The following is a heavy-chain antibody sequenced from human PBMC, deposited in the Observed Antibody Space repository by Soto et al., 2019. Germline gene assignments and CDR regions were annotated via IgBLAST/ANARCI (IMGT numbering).Heavy chain of an antibody. CDR3: ARGITGTRLAGSRYFDY. J-gene: IGHJ4*02. CDR1: GGSISSYY. CDR2: IYYSGST. V-gene: IGHV4-59*01. D-gene: IGHD1-7*01. Sequence: SETLSLTCTVSGGSISSYYWSWIRQPPGKGLEWIGYIYYSGSTNYNPSLKSRVTISVDTSKNQFSLKLSSVTAADTAVYYCARGITGTRLAGSRYFDYWGQGTLVTVSS.